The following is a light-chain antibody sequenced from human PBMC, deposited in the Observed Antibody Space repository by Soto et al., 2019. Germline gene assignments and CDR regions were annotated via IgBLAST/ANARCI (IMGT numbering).Light chain of an antibody. CDR3: QQYGSSGT. J-gene: IGKJ1*01. Sequence: EIVMTQSPATLSVSLGERATLSCRACQSVSSNLAWYQQKPGQAPRLLIYGASNRATGIPDRFSGSGSGTDFTLTISRLEPEDFAVYYCQQYGSSGTFGQGTKVDNK. V-gene: IGKV3-20*01. CDR1: QSVSSN. CDR2: GAS.